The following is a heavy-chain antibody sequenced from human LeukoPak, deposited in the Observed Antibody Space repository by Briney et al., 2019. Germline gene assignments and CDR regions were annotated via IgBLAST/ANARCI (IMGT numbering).Heavy chain of an antibody. CDR1: GVSISSGGYC. CDR2: IYYSGST. D-gene: IGHD3-22*01. V-gene: IGHV4-31*03. Sequence: SETLSLTCTVSGVSISSGGYCWSWIRQHPGKGLEWIGYIYYSGSTYYNPSLKSRVTISVDTSKNQFSLKLSSGTAADTAVYYCARVLITMIVGDAFDIWGQGTMVTVSS. CDR3: ARVLITMIVGDAFDI. J-gene: IGHJ3*02.